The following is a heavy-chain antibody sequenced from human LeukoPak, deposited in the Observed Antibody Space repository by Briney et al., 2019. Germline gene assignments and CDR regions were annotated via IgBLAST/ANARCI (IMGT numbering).Heavy chain of an antibody. CDR3: AKAKKLRSPYDAFDI. CDR1: GFTFSSYG. CDR2: IWYDGSNK. V-gene: IGHV3-30*02. J-gene: IGHJ3*02. Sequence: GGSLRLSCAASGFTFSSYGMHWVRQAPGKGLEWVAVIWYDGSNKYYADSVKGRFTISRGNSKNTLYLQMNSLRAEDTAVYYCAKAKKLRSPYDAFDIWGQGTMVTVSS. D-gene: IGHD5-12*01.